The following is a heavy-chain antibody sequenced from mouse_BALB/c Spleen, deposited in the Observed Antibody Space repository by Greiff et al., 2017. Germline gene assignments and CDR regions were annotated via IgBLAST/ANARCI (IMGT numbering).Heavy chain of an antibody. CDR2: ISYSGST. J-gene: IGHJ2*01. V-gene: IGHV3-2*02. CDR3: AREGYGYFDY. Sequence: EVKLQQSGPGLVKPSQSLSLTCTVTGYSITSDYAWNWIRQFPGNKLEWMGYISYSGSTSYNPSLKSRISITRDTSKNQFFLQLNSVTTEDTATYYCAREGYGYFDYWGQGTTLTVSS. D-gene: IGHD2-2*01. CDR1: GYSITSDYA.